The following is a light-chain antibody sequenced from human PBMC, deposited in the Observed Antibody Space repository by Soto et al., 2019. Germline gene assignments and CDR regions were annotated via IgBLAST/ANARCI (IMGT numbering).Light chain of an antibody. CDR2: EVS. V-gene: IGLV2-14*01. Sequence: QSALTQPASVSGSPGQSITISCTATSSDVGGYNYVSWYQQHPGKAPKLMIYEVSNRPSGVSNRFSGSKSGNTASLTISGLRAEDEADYYCSSYTSSNNCVFGAGTKLTVL. J-gene: IGLJ3*02. CDR3: SSYTSSNNCV. CDR1: SSDVGGYNY.